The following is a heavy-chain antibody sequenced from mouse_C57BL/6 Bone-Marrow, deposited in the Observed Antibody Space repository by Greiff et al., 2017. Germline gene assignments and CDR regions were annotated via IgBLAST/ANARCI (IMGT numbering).Heavy chain of an antibody. CDR3: GRLEFDGSSGDWYFDV. CDR1: GYTFTSYD. D-gene: IGHD1-1*01. CDR2: IYPRDGST. V-gene: IGHV1-85*01. Sequence: QVQLQQSGPELVKPGASVKLSCKASGYTFTSYDINWVKQRPGQGLEWIGWIYPRDGSTKYNEKFKGKATLTVDTSSSTAYMALHSLTSEDSAVYFWGRLEFDGSSGDWYFDVWGTGTTVNVSS. J-gene: IGHJ1*03.